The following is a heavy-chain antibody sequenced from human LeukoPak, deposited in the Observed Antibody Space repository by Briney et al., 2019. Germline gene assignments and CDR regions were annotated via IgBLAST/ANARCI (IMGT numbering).Heavy chain of an antibody. J-gene: IGHJ6*02. V-gene: IGHV3-13*01. CDR3: ARSPPTAYYYYYGMDV. CDR1: GFTFSSYD. Sequence: VGSLRLSCAASGFTFSSYDMHWVRQATGKGLEWVSAIGTAGDTYYPGSVKGRFTISRENAKNSLYLQMNSLRAGDTAVYYCARSPPTAYYYYYGMDVWGQGTTVTVSS. CDR2: IGTAGDT. D-gene: IGHD4-17*01.